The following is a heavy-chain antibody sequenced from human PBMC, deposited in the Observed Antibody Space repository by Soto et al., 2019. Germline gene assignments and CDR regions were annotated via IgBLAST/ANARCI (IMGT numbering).Heavy chain of an antibody. Sequence: GGSLRLSCVASGFTFSNYARNWVRQAPGKGLEWVAVISYDGSNKYYADSVKGRITIYRDNSRNTLYLQMNNLRAEDPAMYYCARALGTNHGSFVYCGQGPLVTVSS. D-gene: IGHD1-1*01. V-gene: IGHV3-30-3*01. CDR3: ARALGTNHGSFVY. CDR1: GFTFSNYA. CDR2: ISYDGSNK. J-gene: IGHJ4*02.